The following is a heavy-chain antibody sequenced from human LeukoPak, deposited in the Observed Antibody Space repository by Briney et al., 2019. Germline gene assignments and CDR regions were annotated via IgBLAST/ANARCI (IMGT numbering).Heavy chain of an antibody. CDR3: ARGTYSSSTRSSMDV. CDR2: ISPNSGGT. J-gene: IGHJ6*03. D-gene: IGHD6-6*01. CDR1: GYTFTGYY. V-gene: IGHV1-2*06. Sequence: ASVKVSCKASGYTFTGYYMHWVRQAPGQGLEWMGRISPNSGGTNYAQKFQGRVTMTRDTSISTAYMELSRLRSDDTAVYYCARGTYSSSTRSSMDVWGKGTTVTVSS.